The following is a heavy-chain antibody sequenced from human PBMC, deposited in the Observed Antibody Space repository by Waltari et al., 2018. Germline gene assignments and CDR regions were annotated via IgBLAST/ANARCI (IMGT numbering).Heavy chain of an antibody. CDR2: FEPEDGET. CDR3: ATGGPYYGGNSNDAFDI. J-gene: IGHJ3*02. CDR1: GYTLTELS. D-gene: IGHD4-17*01. Sequence: QVQLVQSGAEVKKPGASVKVSCKVSGYTLTELSMHWVRQAPGKGLEWMGGFEPEDGETIYAQKFQGRVTMTEDTSTDTAYMELSSLRSEDTAVYYCATGGPYYGGNSNDAFDIWGQGTMVTVSS. V-gene: IGHV1-24*01.